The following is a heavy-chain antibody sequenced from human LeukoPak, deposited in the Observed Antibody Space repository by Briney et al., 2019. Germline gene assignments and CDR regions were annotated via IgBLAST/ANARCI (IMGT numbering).Heavy chain of an antibody. V-gene: IGHV4-59*01. D-gene: IGHD3-22*01. CDR1: GGSISRYY. CDR3: ARWGYFDSGTYFVVEY. Sequence: PSETLSLTCAVSGGSISRYYWNWIRQPPGERLEWIGWIHYSGSTAYNPSLESRVTMSVDTSRNHISLKMTSVTAADTATYYCARWGYFDSGTYFVVEYWGQGVLVTVSS. J-gene: IGHJ4*02. CDR2: IHYSGST.